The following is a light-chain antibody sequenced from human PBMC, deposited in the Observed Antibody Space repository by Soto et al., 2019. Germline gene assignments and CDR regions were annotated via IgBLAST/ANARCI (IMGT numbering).Light chain of an antibody. CDR1: QSVSSN. Sequence: EIVMTQSPATLSVSPGERATLSCRASQSVSSNLVWFQQKRGQAPRLLIYAASTRATTIPARFSGSGSGTEFTLTISSLQSEDFAVYYCQQYNNWPQTFDQGTKVDIK. J-gene: IGKJ1*01. V-gene: IGKV3-15*01. CDR2: AAS. CDR3: QQYNNWPQT.